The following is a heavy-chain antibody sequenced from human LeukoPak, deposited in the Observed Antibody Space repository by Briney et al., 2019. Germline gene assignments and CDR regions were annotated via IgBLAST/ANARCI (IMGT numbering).Heavy chain of an antibody. CDR2: IYGSGST. V-gene: IGHV4-59*01. D-gene: IGHD1-1*01. Sequence: SETLSLTRTVSGRSISSYYWSWIRQPPGKGLEWIGHIYGSGSTNYNPSLKSRVTLSVDTSKNQFSLKLSSVTAADTAVYYCATEGTSGTQLNWFDPWGQGTLVTVSS. J-gene: IGHJ5*02. CDR3: ATEGTSGTQLNWFDP. CDR1: GRSISSYY.